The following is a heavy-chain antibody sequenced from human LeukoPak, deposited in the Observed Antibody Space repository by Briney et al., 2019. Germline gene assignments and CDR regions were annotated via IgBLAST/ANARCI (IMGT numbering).Heavy chain of an antibody. D-gene: IGHD3-10*01. CDR3: ARDRYHYGSGSYYSNWFDP. CDR1: GGTFSSYA. Sequence: ASVKVSCKASGGTFSSYAISWVRQAPGQGLEWMGRIIPILGIANYAQKFQGRVTITADKSTSTAYMELSSLRSEDTAVYYCARDRYHYGSGSYYSNWFDPWGQGTLVTVSS. CDR2: IIPILGIA. V-gene: IGHV1-69*04. J-gene: IGHJ5*02.